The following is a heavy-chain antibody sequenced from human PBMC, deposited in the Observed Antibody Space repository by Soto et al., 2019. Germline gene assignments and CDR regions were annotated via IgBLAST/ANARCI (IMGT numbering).Heavy chain of an antibody. CDR1: GGSISSYY. Sequence: SETLSLTCAVYGGSISSYYWSWIRQPPGKGLEWIGYIYYSGSTNYNPSLKSRVTISVDTSKNQFSLKLSSVTAADTAVYYCARHYSSWYLHIDYWGQGTLVTVSS. V-gene: IGHV4-59*08. CDR3: ARHYSSWYLHIDY. J-gene: IGHJ4*02. D-gene: IGHD6-13*01. CDR2: IYYSGST.